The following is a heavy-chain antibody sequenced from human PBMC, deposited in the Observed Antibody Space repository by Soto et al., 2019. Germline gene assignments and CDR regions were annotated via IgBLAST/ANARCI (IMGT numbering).Heavy chain of an antibody. J-gene: IGHJ6*02. CDR3: ARGPWPPGVFRGPYYYGMDV. D-gene: IGHD3-10*01. Sequence: QVQLVQSGAEVKKPGSSVKVSCKASGGTFSSYAISWVRQAPGQGLEWMGGIIPIFGTANYAQKFQGRVTINADESTSTAYMELSSVRSEDTAVSYCARGPWPPGVFRGPYYYGMDVWGQGTTVTVSS. V-gene: IGHV1-69*01. CDR1: GGTFSSYA. CDR2: IIPIFGTA.